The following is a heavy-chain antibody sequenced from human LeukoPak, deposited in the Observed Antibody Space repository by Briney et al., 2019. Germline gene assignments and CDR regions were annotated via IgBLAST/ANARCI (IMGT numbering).Heavy chain of an antibody. CDR1: GGTVTSYT. CDR2: ITPIFGTA. J-gene: IGHJ6*03. V-gene: IGHV1-69*05. Sequence: SVKLSCTASGGTVTSYTISWVRQAPGQGLGGRGGITPIFGTANYAQKFQGRVTICTDESTSTAYMELSSLRSEDTAVYYCARDRVRFLEWLKGGYYYYYMDVWGKGTTVTVSS. D-gene: IGHD3-3*01. CDR3: ARDRVRFLEWLKGGYYYYYMDV.